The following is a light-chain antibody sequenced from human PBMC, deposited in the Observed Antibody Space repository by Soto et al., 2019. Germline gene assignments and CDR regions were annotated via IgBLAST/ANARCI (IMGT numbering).Light chain of an antibody. Sequence: EIVLTQSPGPLSLSPGERATLSCRAIQSVSSSYLAWYQQKPGQAPRLLIFGASSRATGIPARFSGSGSGTEFNLTISSLQSEDFAVYFCQQYDDWLRLTFGGGTKVDIK. J-gene: IGKJ4*01. CDR3: QQYDDWLRLT. CDR1: QSVSSSY. V-gene: IGKV3D-15*01. CDR2: GAS.